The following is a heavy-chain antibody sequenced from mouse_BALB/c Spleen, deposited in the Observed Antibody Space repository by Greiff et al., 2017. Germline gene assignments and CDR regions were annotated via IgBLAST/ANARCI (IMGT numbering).Heavy chain of an antibody. Sequence: QVTLKESGPGLVAPSQSLSISCTVSGFSLTSYGVHWVRQPPGKGLEWLGVIWAGGSTNYNSALMSRLSISKDNSKSQVFLKMNSLKKDDTAMYYCARDSGNYGFAYWGQGTLVTVSA. V-gene: IGHV2-9*02. CDR3: ARDSGNYGFAY. D-gene: IGHD2-1*01. CDR1: GFSLTSYG. J-gene: IGHJ3*01. CDR2: IWAGGST.